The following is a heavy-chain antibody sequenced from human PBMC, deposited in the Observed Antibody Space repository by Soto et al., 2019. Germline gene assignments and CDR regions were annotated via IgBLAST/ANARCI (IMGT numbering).Heavy chain of an antibody. CDR2: IWSDGST. CDR3: ARDGRYSGDDRGWFDP. V-gene: IGHV3-66*01. D-gene: IGHD5-12*01. J-gene: IGHJ5*02. Sequence: EVQLVESGGGLVQPGGSLRLSCAASGFSVSSQYMSWVRQAPGKGLEWVSLIWSDGSTSYADSVKGRFTISRDNSKNTLYLQMNSLRVEDRAVYYCARDGRYSGDDRGWFDPWGQGTLVTVSS. CDR1: GFSVSSQY.